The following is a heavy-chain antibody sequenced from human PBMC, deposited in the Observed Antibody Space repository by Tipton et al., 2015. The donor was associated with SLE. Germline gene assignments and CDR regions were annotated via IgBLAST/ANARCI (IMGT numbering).Heavy chain of an antibody. CDR1: GFTFSTYW. CDR3: ARDWSWGGVDY. CDR2: INTDGSST. Sequence: SLRLSCAASGFTFSTYWMHWVRQVPGKGLVWVSRINTDGSSTSYADSVKGRFTISRDNAKNTVYLQMNSLRAEDTDVYYCARDWSWGGVDYWGQGTLVTVSS. J-gene: IGHJ4*02. D-gene: IGHD7-27*01. V-gene: IGHV3-74*01.